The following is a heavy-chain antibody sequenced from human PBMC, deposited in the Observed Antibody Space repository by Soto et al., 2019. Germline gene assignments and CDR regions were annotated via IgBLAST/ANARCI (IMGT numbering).Heavy chain of an antibody. CDR2: IYYSGST. J-gene: IGHJ5*02. V-gene: IGHV4-39*01. CDR3: ARQELILGYCSSTSCLNWFDP. CDR1: VGSISSSIFY. Sequence: SETLSLICTVSVGSISSSIFYWGMIRQPPGKGLEWIGSIYYSGSTYYNPSLKSRVTISVDTSKNQFSLKLSSVTAADTAVYYCARQELILGYCSSTSCLNWFDPWGQGNLVTVS. D-gene: IGHD2-2*01.